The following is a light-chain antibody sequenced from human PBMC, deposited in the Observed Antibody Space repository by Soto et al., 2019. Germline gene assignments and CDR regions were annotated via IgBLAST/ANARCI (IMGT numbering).Light chain of an antibody. V-gene: IGLV1-44*01. J-gene: IGLJ1*01. CDR1: SSNIGINA. Sequence: QSVLTQPPSASGTPGQRVTISCSGSSSNIGINAVNWYQQLPGTAPKLLMYDNNQRPSGVPDRVSGSKSGTSASLAISGLQSEDEAEYYCASWDDSLNGLLFGTGTKVTVL. CDR2: DNN. CDR3: ASWDDSLNGLL.